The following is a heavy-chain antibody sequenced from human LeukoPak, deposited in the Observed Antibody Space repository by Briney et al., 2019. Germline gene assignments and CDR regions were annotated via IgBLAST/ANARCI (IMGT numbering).Heavy chain of an antibody. Sequence: PGGSLRLSCAASGFTFSTYAMHWVRQAPGKGLEYVSGISSNGGSTYYANSVKGRFTISRDNSKNTLYLQMGSLRAEDMAVYYCARDSAYFYRNGFDYWGQGTLVTVSS. CDR3: ARDSAYFYRNGFDY. V-gene: IGHV3-64*01. D-gene: IGHD2/OR15-2a*01. J-gene: IGHJ4*02. CDR1: GFTFSTYA. CDR2: ISSNGGST.